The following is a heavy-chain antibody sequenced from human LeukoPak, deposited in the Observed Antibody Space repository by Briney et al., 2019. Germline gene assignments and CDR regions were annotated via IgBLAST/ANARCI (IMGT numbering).Heavy chain of an antibody. CDR3: AIPRRYSSSWYEYYFDY. V-gene: IGHV3-23*01. D-gene: IGHD6-13*01. Sequence: AGGSLRLSCAASGFTFSSYAMSWVRQAPGKGLEWVSAISGSGGSTYYADSVKGRFTISRDNSKNTLYLQMNSLRAEDTAVYYCAIPRRYSSSWYEYYFDYWGQGTLVTVSS. CDR2: ISGSGGST. J-gene: IGHJ4*02. CDR1: GFTFSSYA.